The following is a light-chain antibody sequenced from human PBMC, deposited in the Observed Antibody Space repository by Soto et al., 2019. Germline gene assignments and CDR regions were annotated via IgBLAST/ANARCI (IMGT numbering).Light chain of an antibody. Sequence: QSVLTQPPSVSGAPGQRVTISCTGSSSNIGAGYDVYWYQQLPGTAPKLLIYGNNNRPSGVPDRFSGSKSGTSGSLAITGLQAEDEADYYCQSYDSSLSGSVFGGGTKSPS. J-gene: IGLJ3*02. CDR3: QSYDSSLSGSV. CDR1: SSNIGAGYD. CDR2: GNN. V-gene: IGLV1-40*01.